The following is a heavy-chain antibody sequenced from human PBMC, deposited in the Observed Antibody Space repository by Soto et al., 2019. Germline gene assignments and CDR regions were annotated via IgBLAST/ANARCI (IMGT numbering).Heavy chain of an antibody. CDR2: IYYSGST. CDR1: GGSISSGDYY. CDR3: ARRPQDCSGGRCYLYFHH. J-gene: IGHJ1*01. D-gene: IGHD2-15*01. V-gene: IGHV4-30-4*01. Sequence: QVQLQESGPGLVKPSQTLSLTCTVFGGSISSGDYYWSWIRQPPGKGLEWIGYIYYSGSTYYNPSLKSRVTISVDTSKNQFSLKLSSVTAADTAVYYCARRPQDCSGGRCYLYFHHWGQGTLVTVSS.